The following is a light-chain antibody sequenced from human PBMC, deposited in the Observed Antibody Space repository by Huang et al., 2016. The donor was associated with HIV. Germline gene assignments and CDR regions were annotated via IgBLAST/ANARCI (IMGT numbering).Light chain of an antibody. CDR3: QQRDNWPPMYT. V-gene: IGKV3-11*01. CDR1: QTVSKY. CDR2: DAS. Sequence: EIVLTQSPDTLSLSPGERATLSCRASQTVSKYLAWYQHKHGQSPRLLIYDASKRAAGIPARFSGSGSGTDFTLSISSLEPEDFAVYYCQQRDNWPPMYTFGQGTKLEIK. J-gene: IGKJ2*01.